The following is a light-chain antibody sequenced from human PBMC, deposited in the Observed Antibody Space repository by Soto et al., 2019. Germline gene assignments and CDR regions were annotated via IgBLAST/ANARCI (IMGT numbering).Light chain of an antibody. V-gene: IGLV2-23*01. CDR1: SSDVGSYNL. CDR2: EGT. J-gene: IGLJ1*01. Sequence: QSALTQPASVSGSPGQSITISCTGTSSDVGSYNLVSWFQQHPGKAPKIMIYEGTKRPSGVSNRFSGSKSGNTASLTISGLQADVEADYYCCSYAGGSTYVFGTGTKLTVL. CDR3: CSYAGGSTYV.